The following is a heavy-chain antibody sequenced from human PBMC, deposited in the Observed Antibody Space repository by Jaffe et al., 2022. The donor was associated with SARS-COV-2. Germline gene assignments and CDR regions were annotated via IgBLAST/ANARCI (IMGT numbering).Heavy chain of an antibody. D-gene: IGHD5-18*01. CDR2: ISYDGSNK. V-gene: IGHV3-30-3*01. CDR1: GFTFSSYA. J-gene: IGHJ4*02. CDR3: ASPDSYGSRALDY. Sequence: QVQLVESGGGVVQPGRSLRLSCAASGFTFSSYAMHWVRQAPGKGLEWVAVISYDGSNKYYADSVKGRFTISRDNSKNTLYLQMNSLRAEDTAVYYCASPDSYGSRALDYWGQGTLVTVSS.